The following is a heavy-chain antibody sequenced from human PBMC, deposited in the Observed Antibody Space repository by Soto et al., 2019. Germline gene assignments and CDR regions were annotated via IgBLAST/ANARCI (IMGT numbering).Heavy chain of an antibody. J-gene: IGHJ3*02. CDR1: GYTFTGYY. V-gene: IGHV1-2*04. Sequence: GASVKVSCKASGYTFTGYYMHWVRQAPGQGLEWMGWINPNSGGTNYAQRFQGWVTMTRDTSISTAYMELSRLRSDDTAVYYCAREGVSETRHANDAFDIWGQGTMVTVSS. CDR3: AREGVSETRHANDAFDI. CDR2: INPNSGGT.